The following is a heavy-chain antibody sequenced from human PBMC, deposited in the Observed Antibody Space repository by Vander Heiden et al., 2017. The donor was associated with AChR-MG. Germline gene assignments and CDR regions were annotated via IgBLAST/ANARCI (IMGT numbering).Heavy chain of an antibody. Sequence: EVQLVESGGGLIQPGGSLRLSCAASGLNVISNYMSWVRQAPGKGLECVSTTYSGGSTTYADAVKGRFTISRDNSKNTLYLQMNSLRAEDTAVYYCARERLREVFDIWGQGTMVTVSS. CDR2: TYSGGST. CDR3: ARERLREVFDI. CDR1: GLNVISNY. J-gene: IGHJ3*02. V-gene: IGHV3-53*01. D-gene: IGHD6-25*01.